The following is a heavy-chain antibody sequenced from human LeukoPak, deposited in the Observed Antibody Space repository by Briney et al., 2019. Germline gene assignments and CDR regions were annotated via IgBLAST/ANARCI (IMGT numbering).Heavy chain of an antibody. Sequence: ASVKVSCKASGYTFTGYYMHWVRQAPGQGLEWMGWINPNSGGTNYAQKFQGRVTMTRDTSISTAYMELSRLRSDDTAVYYCARDPSPSWVAVVVAAMDYWGQGTLVTVSS. CDR3: ARDPSPSWVAVVVAAMDY. CDR2: INPNSGGT. CDR1: GYTFTGYY. J-gene: IGHJ4*02. D-gene: IGHD2-15*01. V-gene: IGHV1-2*02.